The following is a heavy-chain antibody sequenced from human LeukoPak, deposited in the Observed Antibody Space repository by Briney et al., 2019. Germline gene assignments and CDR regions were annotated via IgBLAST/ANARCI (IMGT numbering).Heavy chain of an antibody. Sequence: GGSLRLPCAASGFTFSSYAMSWVRQAPGEGLEWVSAISGGGGNTYYADSVKGRFTISRDNSKNTLYLQMNSLRAEDTAVYYCAKTYYYDSSHYPPMDYWGQGTLVTVSS. V-gene: IGHV3-23*01. D-gene: IGHD3-22*01. CDR1: GFTFSSYA. CDR2: ISGGGGNT. J-gene: IGHJ4*02. CDR3: AKTYYYDSSHYPPMDY.